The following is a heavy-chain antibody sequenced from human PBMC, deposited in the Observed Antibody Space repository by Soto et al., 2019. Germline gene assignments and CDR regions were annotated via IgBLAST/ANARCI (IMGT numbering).Heavy chain of an antibody. V-gene: IGHV1-18*01. D-gene: IGHD3-22*01. CDR2: ISAYNGNT. CDR1: GYTFTSYG. Sequence: ASVKVSCKASGYTFTSYGISWVRQAPGQGLEWMGWISAYNGNTNYAQKLQGRVTMTTDTSTSTAYMELRSLRSDDTAVYYCARDYYDSSGYCGFSRTTYYGMDVWGQGTTVTVSS. J-gene: IGHJ6*02. CDR3: ARDYYDSSGYCGFSRTTYYGMDV.